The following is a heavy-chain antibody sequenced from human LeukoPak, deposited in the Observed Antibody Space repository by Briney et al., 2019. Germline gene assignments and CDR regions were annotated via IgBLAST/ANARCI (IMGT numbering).Heavy chain of an antibody. CDR1: GGSISSYY. CDR3: ARLGDFWSGYLDY. V-gene: IGHV4-59*01. D-gene: IGHD3-3*01. J-gene: IGHJ4*02. CDR2: IYYSGST. Sequence: SETLSLTCTVSGGSISSYYWSWIRQPPGKGLEWIGYIYYSGSTNYNPSLKSRVTISVDTSKNQFSLKLSSVTAADTAVYYCARLGDFWSGYLDYWGQGTLVTVSS.